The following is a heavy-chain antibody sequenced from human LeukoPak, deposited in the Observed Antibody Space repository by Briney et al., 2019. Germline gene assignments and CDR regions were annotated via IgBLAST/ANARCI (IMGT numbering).Heavy chain of an antibody. J-gene: IGHJ4*02. CDR3: ARDLEGLVTAMGY. D-gene: IGHD2-21*02. CDR1: GFTFKSFS. CDR2: ISSNSGIK. Sequence: GRSLRLSCGGSGFTFKSFSMHWVRQAPGKGLEWVSDISSNSGIKPYADSVKGRFTISRDNSKNTMYLQMNSLRAEDTAVYYCARDLEGLVTAMGYWGQGTLVTVSS. V-gene: IGHV3-48*01.